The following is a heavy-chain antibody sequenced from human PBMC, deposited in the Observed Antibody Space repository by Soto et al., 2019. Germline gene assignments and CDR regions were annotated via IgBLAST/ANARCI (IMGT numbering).Heavy chain of an antibody. CDR2: IYWNDDK. CDR1: GISLSTSGVG. Sequence: QITLKGSGPTLVKPTQTLTLTCSLSGISLSTSGVGLGWIRQPPGKALEWLALIYWNDDKHYSPSLKTRLTITKDTSKNQAVLTMTNMDPVDIATYYCARGLAALPVFAFDIWGQGTMVTVSS. J-gene: IGHJ3*02. V-gene: IGHV2-5*01. D-gene: IGHD6-6*01. CDR3: ARGLAALPVFAFDI.